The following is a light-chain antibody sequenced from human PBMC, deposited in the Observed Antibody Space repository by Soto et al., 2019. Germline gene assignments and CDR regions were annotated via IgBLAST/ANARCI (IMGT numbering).Light chain of an antibody. V-gene: IGLV1-40*01. CDR3: QSYDSSLSAL. Sequence: QAVVTQPPSVSGAPGQRVTISCTGSSSNIGAGYDVHWYQQLPGTAPKLLIYGNSNRPSGVPDRFSGSKSGTSASLAITGLQAEDEADYYCQSYDSSLSALFGGGTKRTVL. J-gene: IGLJ3*02. CDR1: SSNIGAGYD. CDR2: GNS.